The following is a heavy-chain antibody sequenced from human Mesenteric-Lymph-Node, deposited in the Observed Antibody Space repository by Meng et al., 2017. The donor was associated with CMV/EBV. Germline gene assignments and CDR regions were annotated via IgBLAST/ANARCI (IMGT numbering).Heavy chain of an antibody. CDR3: AKGPYNYGSWGMDV. J-gene: IGHJ6*02. CDR1: GFTFSSYA. CDR2: IYSGGSSA. D-gene: IGHD5-18*01. V-gene: IGHV3-23*03. Sequence: GGSLRLSCAASGFTFSSYAMSWVRQAPGKGLEWVSVIYSGGSSAYYADSVKGRFTISRDNSKNTQYLQMNGLRAEDTAVYYCAKGPYNYGSWGMDVWGQGTTVTVSS.